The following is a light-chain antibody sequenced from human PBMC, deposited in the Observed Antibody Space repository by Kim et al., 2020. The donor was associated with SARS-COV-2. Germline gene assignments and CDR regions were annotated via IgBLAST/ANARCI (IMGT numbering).Light chain of an antibody. CDR3: QQYGNWYT. CDR1: QSISSN. V-gene: IGKV3-15*01. CDR2: GAS. Sequence: LSVSPGERAPLSCRASQSISSNLAWYQQKPGQAPRLLIYGASTRATDIPVRFSGSGSGTEFTLTISSLQSEDFVVYYCQQYGNWYTFGQGTKLEI. J-gene: IGKJ2*01.